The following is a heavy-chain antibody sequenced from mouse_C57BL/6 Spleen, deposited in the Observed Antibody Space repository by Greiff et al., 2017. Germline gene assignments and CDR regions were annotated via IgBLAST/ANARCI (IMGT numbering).Heavy chain of an antibody. V-gene: IGHV1-15*01. CDR2: IDPENGGT. Sequence: VKLQQSGAELVRPGASVTLSCKASGYTFTDSEMCWVKQPPVHGLEWIGAIDPENGGTAYNQKFKGTVILTADKSYSTAYMELRSLTSEDSAVYYCTPLYPDSMDYWCQGTSVTVSS. D-gene: IGHD1-1*01. CDR1: GYTFTDSE. CDR3: TPLYPDSMDY. J-gene: IGHJ4*01.